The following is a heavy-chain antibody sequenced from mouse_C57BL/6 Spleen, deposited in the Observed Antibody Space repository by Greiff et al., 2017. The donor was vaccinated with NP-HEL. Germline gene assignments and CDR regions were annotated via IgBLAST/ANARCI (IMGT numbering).Heavy chain of an antibody. D-gene: IGHD2-5*01. CDR2: IDPETGGT. V-gene: IGHV1-15*01. Sequence: VQRVESGAELVRPGASVTLSCKASGYTFTDYEMHWVKQTPVHGLEWIGAIDPETGGTAYNQKFKGKAILTADKSSSTAYMELRSLTSEDSAVYYCTRGYSNYYFDYWGQGTTLTVSS. J-gene: IGHJ2*01. CDR3: TRGYSNYYFDY. CDR1: GYTFTDYE.